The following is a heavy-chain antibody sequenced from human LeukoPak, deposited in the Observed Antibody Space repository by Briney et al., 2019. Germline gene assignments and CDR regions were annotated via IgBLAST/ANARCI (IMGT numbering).Heavy chain of an antibody. J-gene: IGHJ6*02. CDR1: GYTLTELS. Sequence: ASVKVSCKVSGYTLTELSMHWVRQAPGKGLEWMGGFDPEDGETIYAQKFQGRVTMTEDTSTDTAYMELSSLRSEDTAVYYCATEGTAMGKYYYYGMDVWGQGTTVTVSS. CDR3: ATEGTAMGKYYYYGMDV. D-gene: IGHD5-18*01. V-gene: IGHV1-24*01. CDR2: FDPEDGET.